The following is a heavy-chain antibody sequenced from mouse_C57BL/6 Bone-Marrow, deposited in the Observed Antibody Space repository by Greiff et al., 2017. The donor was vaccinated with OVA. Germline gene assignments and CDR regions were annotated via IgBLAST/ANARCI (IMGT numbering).Heavy chain of an antibody. J-gene: IGHJ1*03. CDR3: ARDYGSSYVGYFDV. D-gene: IGHD1-1*01. CDR2: IDPSDSYT. Sequence: QVQLQQPGAELVKPGASVKLSCKASGYTFTSYWMQWVKQRPGQGLEWIGEIDPSDSYTNYNQKFKGKATLTVDTSSSTAYMQLSSLTSEDSAVYYGARDYGSSYVGYFDVWGTGTTVTVSS. V-gene: IGHV1-50*01. CDR1: GYTFTSYW.